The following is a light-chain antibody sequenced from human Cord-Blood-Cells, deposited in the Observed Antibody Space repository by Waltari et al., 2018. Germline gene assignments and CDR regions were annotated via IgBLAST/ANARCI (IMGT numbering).Light chain of an antibody. Sequence: DIQMTQSPASLSASVGDRVTITCRASQSISSYLTWYQQKPGKAPNLLIYAASSLQSGVPSRFSGSGSGTDFTLTISSLQPEDFATYYCQQSYSTPRITFGQGTRLEIK. CDR1: QSISSY. V-gene: IGKV1-39*01. J-gene: IGKJ5*01. CDR3: QQSYSTPRIT. CDR2: AAS.